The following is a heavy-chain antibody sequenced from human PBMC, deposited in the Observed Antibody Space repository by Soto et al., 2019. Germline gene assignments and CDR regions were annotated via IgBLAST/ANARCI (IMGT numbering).Heavy chain of an antibody. CDR2: IIPIFGTT. Sequence: SVKVSCKASGGTFSNYAITWVRQAPGQGLEWVGRIIPIFGTTNVAHKFQGRVTITADESTTTANMELSGLRSDDTAVYYCAKDGGADGYFGNWLDPWGQGTLVTVSS. CDR1: GGTFSNYA. CDR3: AKDGGADGYFGNWLDP. D-gene: IGHD5-12*01. V-gene: IGHV1-69*13. J-gene: IGHJ5*02.